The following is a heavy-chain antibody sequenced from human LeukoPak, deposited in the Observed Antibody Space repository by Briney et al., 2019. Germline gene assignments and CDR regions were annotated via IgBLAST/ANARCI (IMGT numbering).Heavy chain of an antibody. CDR3: ARGAPGSYCSGGSCPYFDY. Sequence: ASVTVSCKASGYTFTSYDINWVRQATGQGLEWMGWVNPNSGHTGYAQKFQGRVTMTRNTSITTAYMELSSLTSVDTAVYYCARGAPGSYCSGGSCPYFDYWGQGTLVSVSS. J-gene: IGHJ4*02. V-gene: IGHV1-8*01. D-gene: IGHD2-15*01. CDR1: GYTFTSYD. CDR2: VNPNSGHT.